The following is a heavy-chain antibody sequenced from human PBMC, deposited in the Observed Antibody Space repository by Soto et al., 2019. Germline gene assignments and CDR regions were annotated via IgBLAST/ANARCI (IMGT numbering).Heavy chain of an antibody. D-gene: IGHD2-2*01. Sequence: GGSLRLSCAASGFTFSDYYMSWIRQAPGKGLEWVSYISSSGSTIYYADSVKGRFTISRDNAKNSLYLQMNSLRAEDTAVYYCASTGTKLGYCSSNSCSYDYWGQGTLVTVSS. V-gene: IGHV3-11*01. J-gene: IGHJ4*02. CDR1: GFTFSDYY. CDR3: ASTGTKLGYCSSNSCSYDY. CDR2: ISSSGSTI.